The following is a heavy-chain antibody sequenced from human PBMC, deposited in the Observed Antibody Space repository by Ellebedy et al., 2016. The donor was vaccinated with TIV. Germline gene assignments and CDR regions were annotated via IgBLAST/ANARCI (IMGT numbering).Heavy chain of an antibody. V-gene: IGHV4-59*01. J-gene: IGHJ4*02. CDR2: IYYSEST. Sequence: SETLSLXXTVSGGSISSYYWSWIRQPPGKGLEWIGYIYYSESTNYNPSLKSRVTISVDTSKNQFSLKLSSVTAADTAVYYCARVYSGYENFDYWGQGTLVTVSS. CDR3: ARVYSGYENFDY. CDR1: GGSISSYY. D-gene: IGHD5-12*01.